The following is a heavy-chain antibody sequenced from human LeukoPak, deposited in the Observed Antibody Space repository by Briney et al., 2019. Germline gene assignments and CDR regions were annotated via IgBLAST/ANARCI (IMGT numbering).Heavy chain of an antibody. V-gene: IGHV3-21*01. CDR1: GFTFSNYN. Sequence: GGSLRLSCAASGFTFSNYNMNWVRQAPGKGLEWVSSISYSSTNIYYADSVKGRFTISRDNAKNSLYLQMNSLRAEDTAVYFCARAGASRRYYFDYWGQGTLVTVSS. J-gene: IGHJ4*02. CDR3: ARAGASRRYYFDY. CDR2: ISYSSTNI. D-gene: IGHD1-26*01.